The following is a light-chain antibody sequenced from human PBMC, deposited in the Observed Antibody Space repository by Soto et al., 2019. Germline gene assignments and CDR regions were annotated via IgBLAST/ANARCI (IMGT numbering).Light chain of an antibody. J-gene: IGLJ2*01. CDR2: DVS. CDR3: CSYAGSYTLV. Sequence: QSALTQPRSVSGSPGQSVTISCTGTTSVVGGYNYVSWYQQHPGKAPKLMIYDVSKRPSGVPDRFSGSKSGNTASLTISGLQADDEADYYCCSYAGSYTLVFGGGTKLTVL. V-gene: IGLV2-11*01. CDR1: TSVVGGYNY.